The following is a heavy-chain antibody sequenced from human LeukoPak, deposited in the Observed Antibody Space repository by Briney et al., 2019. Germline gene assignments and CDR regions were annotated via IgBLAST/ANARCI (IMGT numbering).Heavy chain of an antibody. CDR1: GFTFSSYG. J-gene: IGHJ5*02. Sequence: QPGRSLRLSCAASGFTFSSYGMHWVRQAPGKGLEWVAVIWYDGSNKYYADSVKGRFTISRDNSKNTLYLQMNSLRAEDTAVYYCARELKDYDILTGCSLGPWGQGTLVTVSS. D-gene: IGHD3-9*01. CDR2: IWYDGSNK. V-gene: IGHV3-33*01. CDR3: ARELKDYDILTGCSLGP.